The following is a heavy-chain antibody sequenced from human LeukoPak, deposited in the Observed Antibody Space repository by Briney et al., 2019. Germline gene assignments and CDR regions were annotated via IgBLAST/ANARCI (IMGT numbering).Heavy chain of an antibody. Sequence: GGSLRLSCAASRFTFSSYSMNWVRQAPGKGLEWVSSISSSSSYIYYADSVKGRFTISRDNAKNSLYLQMNSLRAEDTAVYYCARETSITMVRGVITNDAFDIWGQGTMVTVSS. CDR3: ARETSITMVRGVITNDAFDI. D-gene: IGHD3-10*01. CDR1: RFTFSSYS. J-gene: IGHJ3*02. CDR2: ISSSSSYI. V-gene: IGHV3-21*01.